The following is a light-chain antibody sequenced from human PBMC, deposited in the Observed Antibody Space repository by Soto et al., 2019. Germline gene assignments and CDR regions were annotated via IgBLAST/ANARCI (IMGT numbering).Light chain of an antibody. Sequence: EIVLTQSPATLSLSPGARATLSCRASQSVSSYLAWYQQKPGQAPRLLIYDASNRATGIPARFSGSGSGTDFTLTISSLEPEDFAVYYCQQRRSWPRAFGQGTKVDIK. V-gene: IGKV3-11*01. J-gene: IGKJ1*01. CDR1: QSVSSY. CDR2: DAS. CDR3: QQRRSWPRA.